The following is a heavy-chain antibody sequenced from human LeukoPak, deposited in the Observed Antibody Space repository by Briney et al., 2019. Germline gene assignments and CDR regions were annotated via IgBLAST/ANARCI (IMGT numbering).Heavy chain of an antibody. CDR1: GYTFTSYG. D-gene: IGHD3-16*01. CDR2: ISAYNGNT. V-gene: IGHV1-18*01. Sequence: ASVKVSCKASGYTFTSYGISWVRQAPGQGLEWMGWISAYNGNTNYAQKLQGRVTMTTDTSTSTAYMELRSLRSDDTAVYYCGRLGGGLGDSPGKTLSYFDYGGQGPLVTVP. CDR3: GRLGGGLGDSPGKTLSYFDY. J-gene: IGHJ4*02.